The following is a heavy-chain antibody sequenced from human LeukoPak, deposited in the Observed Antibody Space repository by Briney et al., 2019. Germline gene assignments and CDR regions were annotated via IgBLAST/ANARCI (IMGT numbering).Heavy chain of an antibody. D-gene: IGHD2-15*01. CDR1: GFTFNNYW. V-gene: IGHV3-74*03. CDR2: INLDGSTT. CDR3: LRGCGASCYGKFES. J-gene: IGHJ4*02. Sequence: GGSLRLSCAASGFTFNNYWMHWVRQAPGKGLVWVSRINLDGSTTTYADSVKGRFLVSRDNAKNTLYLEMNSLRAEDTAVYYCLRGCGASCYGKFESGGQGTLVTVSS.